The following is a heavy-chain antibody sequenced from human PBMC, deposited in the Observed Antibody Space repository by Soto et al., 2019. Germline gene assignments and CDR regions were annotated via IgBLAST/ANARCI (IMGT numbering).Heavy chain of an antibody. J-gene: IGHJ4*02. Sequence: GGSLRLSCAASGFTFSSYGMHWVRQAPGKGLEWVAVISYDGSNKYYADSVKGRFTISRDNSKNTLYLQMNSLRAEDTAVYYCAKDYLPLAPTTIADYWGQGTLVTVSS. D-gene: IGHD3-22*01. CDR1: GFTFSSYG. CDR2: ISYDGSNK. CDR3: AKDYLPLAPTTIADY. V-gene: IGHV3-30*18.